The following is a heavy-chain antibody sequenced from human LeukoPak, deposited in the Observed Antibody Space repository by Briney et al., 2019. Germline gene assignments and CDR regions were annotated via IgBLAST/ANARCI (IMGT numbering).Heavy chain of an antibody. Sequence: GGSLRLSGAASGFTFSSYAMHWVRQAPGKGLEWVAVISYDGSNKYYADSVKGRFTISRDNSKNTLYLQMNSLRAEDTAVYYCARGLPYDYWGQGTLVTVSS. J-gene: IGHJ4*02. CDR3: ARGLPYDY. CDR2: ISYDGSNK. CDR1: GFTFSSYA. D-gene: IGHD2-2*02. V-gene: IGHV3-30-3*01.